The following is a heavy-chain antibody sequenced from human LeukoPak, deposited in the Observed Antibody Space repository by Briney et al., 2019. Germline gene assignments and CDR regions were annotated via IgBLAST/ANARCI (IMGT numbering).Heavy chain of an antibody. Sequence: SETLSLTCTVYGGSISSYYWSLIRQPPGKGLEWIGYSYYSGSTNYNPSLKSRVTISVDTSKNQFSLKLSSVTAADTAVYYCARGPVTTFDYWGQGTLVTVSS. CDR3: ARGPVTTFDY. CDR2: SYYSGST. D-gene: IGHD4-17*01. V-gene: IGHV4-59*01. J-gene: IGHJ4*02. CDR1: GGSISSYY.